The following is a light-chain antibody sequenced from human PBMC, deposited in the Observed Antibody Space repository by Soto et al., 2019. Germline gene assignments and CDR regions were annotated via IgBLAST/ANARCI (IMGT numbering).Light chain of an antibody. CDR2: DVS. CDR1: SSEVGGYKY. CDR3: SSYTSYTSYV. V-gene: IGLV2-14*01. J-gene: IGLJ1*01. Sequence: QPGPTQPACGSGSPGQSIGIPCTGTSSEVGGYKYVSWYQQYPGKAPKLMIYDVSNRPSGVPDRFSGSKSGNTASLTISGLQSEDEADYYCSSYTSYTSYVFGTGTNVTVL.